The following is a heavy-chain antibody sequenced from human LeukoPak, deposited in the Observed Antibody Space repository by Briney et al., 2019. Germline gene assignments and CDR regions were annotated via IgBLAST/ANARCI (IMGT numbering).Heavy chain of an antibody. CDR3: ASRYTGSWYGY. J-gene: IGHJ4*02. CDR1: GFTVRSKH. V-gene: IGHV3-53*01. Sequence: GGSLRLSCAASGFTVRSKHMSWVRQAPGKGLEWVSVIYTGGGTDYADSVKGRFTISRDNSNNTVYLQMNSLRAEDTAVYYCASRYTGSWYGYWGQGTLVTVSS. CDR2: IYTGGGT. D-gene: IGHD6-13*01.